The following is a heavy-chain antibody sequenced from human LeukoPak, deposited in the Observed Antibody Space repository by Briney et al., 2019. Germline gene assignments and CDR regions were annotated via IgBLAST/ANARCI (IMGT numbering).Heavy chain of an antibody. CDR3: QSRFLEWLLDY. Sequence: PSETLSLTCTVSGGSISSNNYFWGWIRQPPGTGLEWIGSMYYSESTYYNPSLKSRVTISVDTSKNQFSLKLNSVTAADTAMYYCQSRFLEWLLDYWGQGTLVTVSS. J-gene: IGHJ4*02. V-gene: IGHV4-39*01. CDR1: GGSISSNNYF. CDR2: MYYSEST. D-gene: IGHD3-3*01.